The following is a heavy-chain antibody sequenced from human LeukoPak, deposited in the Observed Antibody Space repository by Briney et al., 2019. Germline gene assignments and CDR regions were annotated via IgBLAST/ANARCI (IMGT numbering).Heavy chain of an antibody. V-gene: IGHV3-64*02. Sequence: GGSLRLSCSASGFTFSSFDMYWVRQAPGKGLEYVSTVTYNGGNTSYADAVKGRFTISRDNSKNTLYLQMGSLRAEDMAVYYCARGSPSFSIAVAGAFDYWGQGILVTVSS. CDR1: GFTFSSFD. J-gene: IGHJ4*02. CDR3: ARGSPSFSIAVAGAFDY. D-gene: IGHD6-19*01. CDR2: VTYNGGNT.